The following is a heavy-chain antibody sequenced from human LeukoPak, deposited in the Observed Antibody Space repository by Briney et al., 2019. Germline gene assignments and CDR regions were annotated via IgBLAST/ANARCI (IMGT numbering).Heavy chain of an antibody. V-gene: IGHV3-30*15. CDR1: GFTFSDYA. CDR2: ISFHGSDK. Sequence: GRSLRLSCAASGFTFSDYALHWVRQAPGKGLEWVAFISFHGSDKYYADSVKGRFTISRDGSKDTVFLQMSSLRAEDTAVYYCARGERHGDYTLDSWGQGTLVTVSS. J-gene: IGHJ4*02. CDR3: ARGERHGDYTLDS. D-gene: IGHD4-17*01.